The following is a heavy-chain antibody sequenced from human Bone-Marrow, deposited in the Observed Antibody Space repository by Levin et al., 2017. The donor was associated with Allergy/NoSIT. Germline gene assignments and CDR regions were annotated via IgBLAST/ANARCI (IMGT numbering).Heavy chain of an antibody. J-gene: IGHJ4*02. V-gene: IGHV3-30*04. Sequence: LSLTCAASGFIFSRFAMHWVRQAPGKGLEWVAIIFYDGSKDFYADSVKGRFTVSRDNSKNTLYLEMNSLRDDDSAVYYCAREDSTAAISFDSWGQGTLVTVSS. CDR1: GFIFSRFA. D-gene: IGHD2-2*01. CDR2: IFYDGSKD. CDR3: AREDSTAAISFDS.